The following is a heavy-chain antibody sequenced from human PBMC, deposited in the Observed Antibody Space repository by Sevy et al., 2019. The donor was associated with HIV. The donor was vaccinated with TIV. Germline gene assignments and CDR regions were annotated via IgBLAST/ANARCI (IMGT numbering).Heavy chain of an antibody. D-gene: IGHD1-26*01. Sequence: GGSLRLSCAASGFTFSFYDMHWVRQATGKGLEWVSGFGIAGDTYYAGSVKGRFTISRDNAKNSLYLQMNSLRAGDTAVYYCARKSTSYSHFDYWGQGTPVTVSS. J-gene: IGHJ4*02. CDR1: GFTFSFYD. CDR3: ARKSTSYSHFDY. CDR2: FGIAGDT. V-gene: IGHV3-13*01.